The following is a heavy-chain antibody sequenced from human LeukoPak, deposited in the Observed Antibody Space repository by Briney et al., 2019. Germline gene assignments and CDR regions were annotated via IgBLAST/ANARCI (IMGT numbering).Heavy chain of an antibody. CDR1: GFTFRDYG. V-gene: IGHV3-30*02. CDR3: XKDKSXXXXXXXXXQXYLDX. CDR2: IRYDGNNK. J-gene: IGHJ4*02. Sequence: PGGSLRLSCAASGFTFRDYGIHWVRQAPGKGLEWVAFIRYDGNNKHYADSVKGRFTISRDNSKNTLYLQMNSLRVEDTAVYYXXKDKSXXXXXXXXXQXYLDXWGQGTLATXXS.